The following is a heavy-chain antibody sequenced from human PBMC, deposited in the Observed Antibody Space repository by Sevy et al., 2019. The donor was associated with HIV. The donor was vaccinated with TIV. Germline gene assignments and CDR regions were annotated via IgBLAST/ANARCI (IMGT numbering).Heavy chain of an antibody. CDR1: GFSFSWYW. Sequence: GGSLRLSCAASGFSFSWYWMSWVRQTPEKGLEWVANIKPDGSEKNYVDSVKGRFTVSRDNAKNSLYLQMNSLRVEDTAVYYCARGGTIFGLVRHYFDYWGQGTLVTVSS. CDR3: ARGGTIFGLVRHYFDY. J-gene: IGHJ4*02. V-gene: IGHV3-7*01. CDR2: IKPDGSEK. D-gene: IGHD3-3*01.